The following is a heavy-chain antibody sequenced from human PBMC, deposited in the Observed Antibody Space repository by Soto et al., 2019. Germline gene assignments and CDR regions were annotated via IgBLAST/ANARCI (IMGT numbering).Heavy chain of an antibody. CDR3: AKGFMALNYYGSGNPPLDY. V-gene: IGHV3-23*01. J-gene: IGHJ4*02. CDR2: ISGSGGST. D-gene: IGHD3-10*01. Sequence: GVSLRLSCAASGFTFSSYAMSWVRQAPWKGLEWVSAISGSGGSTYYADSVKGRFTISRDNSKNTLYLQMNSLRAEDTAVYYCAKGFMALNYYGSGNPPLDYWGQGTLVTVSS. CDR1: GFTFSSYA.